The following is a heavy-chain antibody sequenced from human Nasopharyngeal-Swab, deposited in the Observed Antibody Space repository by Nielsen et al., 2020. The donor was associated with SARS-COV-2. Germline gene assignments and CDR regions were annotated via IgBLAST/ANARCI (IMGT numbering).Heavy chain of an antibody. Sequence: WIRQPPGKGLEWVSYISSSGSTIYYADSVKGRFTISRDNAKNSLYLQMNSLRAEDTAVYYCARDPLMIGASYVPNNWFDPWGQGTLVTVSS. CDR3: ARDPLMIGASYVPNNWFDP. J-gene: IGHJ5*02. V-gene: IGHV3-11*04. D-gene: IGHD3-10*02. CDR2: ISSSGSTI.